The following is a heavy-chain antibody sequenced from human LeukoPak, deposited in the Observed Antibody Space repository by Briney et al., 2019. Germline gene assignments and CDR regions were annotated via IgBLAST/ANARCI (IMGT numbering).Heavy chain of an antibody. D-gene: IGHD1-26*01. J-gene: IGHJ6*02. Sequence: GGSLRLSCAASGFTFSSYAMSWIRQAPGKGLEWVSAISGSGGSTYYADSVKGRFTISRDNSKNTLYLQMNSLRAEDTAVYYCAKVPAWEPIPYYYYYYGMDVWGQGTTVTVSS. CDR2: ISGSGGST. CDR3: AKVPAWEPIPYYYYYYGMDV. V-gene: IGHV3-23*01. CDR1: GFTFSSYA.